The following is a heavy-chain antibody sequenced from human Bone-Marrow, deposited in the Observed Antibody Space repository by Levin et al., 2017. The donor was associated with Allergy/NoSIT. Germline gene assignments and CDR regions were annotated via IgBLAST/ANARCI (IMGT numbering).Heavy chain of an antibody. V-gene: IGHV4-61*01. CDR2: IYYSGGT. Sequence: SETLSLTCTVSGGSVSSGSYYWSWIRQPPGKGLEWIGYIYYSGGTNYNPSLKSRVTISVDTSKNQFSLKLSSVTAADTAVYYCARARIAVAGTCFDAFDIWGQGTMVTVSS. J-gene: IGHJ3*02. D-gene: IGHD6-19*01. CDR3: ARARIAVAGTCFDAFDI. CDR1: GGSVSSGSYY.